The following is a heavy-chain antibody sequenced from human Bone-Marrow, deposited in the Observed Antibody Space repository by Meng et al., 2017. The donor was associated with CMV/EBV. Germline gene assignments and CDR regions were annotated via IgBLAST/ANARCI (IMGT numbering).Heavy chain of an antibody. CDR2: ISAYNGNT. J-gene: IGHJ4*02. CDR3: ARVNPTRGVDY. V-gene: IGHV1-18*01. CDR1: GYTFTSYG. Sequence: ASVKVSCKASGYTFTSYGISWVRQAPGQGLEWMGWISAYNGNTNYAQKLQGRVTMTTDTSTTTGHMELRTLRSDDTAVYYRARVNPTRGVDYWGQGTLVTVSS.